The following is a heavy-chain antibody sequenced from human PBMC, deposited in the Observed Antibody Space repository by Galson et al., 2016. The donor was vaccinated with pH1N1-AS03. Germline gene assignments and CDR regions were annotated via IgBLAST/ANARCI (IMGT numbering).Heavy chain of an antibody. Sequence: LTCTVSGASVTSASHYWNWIRQPPGKGLEWIGYASHSGSTKYNHSLNSRVAISLDTSKNQFSLELRSVTAADTAIYYCARILVHLDFTGYHNRFDPWGQGPLVTVSP. CDR3: ARILVHLDFTGYHNRFDP. CDR2: ASHSGST. D-gene: IGHD3-9*01. J-gene: IGHJ5*02. V-gene: IGHV4-61*01. CDR1: GASVTSASHY.